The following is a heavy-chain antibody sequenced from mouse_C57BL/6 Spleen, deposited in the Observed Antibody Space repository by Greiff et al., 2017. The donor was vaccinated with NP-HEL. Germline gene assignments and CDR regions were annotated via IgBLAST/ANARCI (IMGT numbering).Heavy chain of an antibody. V-gene: IGHV7-3*01. CDR2: IRNKANGYTT. CDR1: GFTFTDYY. D-gene: IGHD2-4*01. CDR3: ASLDEYDVRFVY. Sequence: EVMLVESGGGLVQPGGSLSLSCAASGFTFTDYYMSWVRQPPGKALEWLGFIRNKANGYTTEYSASVKGRFTISRDNSQSILYLQMNALRAEDSASYSCASLDEYDVRFVYWGQVTLVTVSA. J-gene: IGHJ3*01.